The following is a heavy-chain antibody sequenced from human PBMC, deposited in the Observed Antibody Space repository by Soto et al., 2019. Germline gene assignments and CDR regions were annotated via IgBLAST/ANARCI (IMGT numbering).Heavy chain of an antibody. CDR2: FYHTGTT. CDR1: GDSIISEHW. Sequence: QVQLQESGPGLVRPSETLSLTCAVSGDSIISEHWWIWVRQPPGKRLEWIGEFYHTGTTNYNPSLKSRVTISCDTSKNQFSLRLTSVTAADTAVYYCARDRCHYGYSNDFWGQGTLVTVSS. CDR3: ARDRCHYGYSNDF. J-gene: IGHJ1*01. D-gene: IGHD3-9*01. V-gene: IGHV4-4*02.